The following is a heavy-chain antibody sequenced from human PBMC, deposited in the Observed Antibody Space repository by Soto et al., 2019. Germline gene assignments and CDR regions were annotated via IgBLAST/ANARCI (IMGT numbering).Heavy chain of an antibody. V-gene: IGHV4-59*01. Sequence: HVQLQESGPGLVKPSEPLSLTCSVSAGSISRYYWGWFRQSPGEGLEWIAHISYTVDASYNPSLKSRVTISLDTSKNQIALRLMSVTAADTAVYYCVGSLMSRAMESFDYWGQGTLVPVTS. CDR1: AGSISRYY. D-gene: IGHD5-18*01. CDR3: VGSLMSRAMESFDY. CDR2: ISYTVDA. J-gene: IGHJ4*02.